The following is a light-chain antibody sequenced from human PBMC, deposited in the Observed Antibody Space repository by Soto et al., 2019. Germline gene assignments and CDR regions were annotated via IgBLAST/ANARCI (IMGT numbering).Light chain of an antibody. J-gene: IGKJ3*01. CDR2: AAS. CDR3: QNYTSAAFT. Sequence: DIQMTQSPSSLSASVGDRVTITCRASQGIRNYLAWYQQKPGKVPKLLIYAASTMQSGVPSRFSGSGSGTDFTLTISSLQPEDVATYYCQNYTSAAFTFGPGTKVDIK. CDR1: QGIRNY. V-gene: IGKV1-27*01.